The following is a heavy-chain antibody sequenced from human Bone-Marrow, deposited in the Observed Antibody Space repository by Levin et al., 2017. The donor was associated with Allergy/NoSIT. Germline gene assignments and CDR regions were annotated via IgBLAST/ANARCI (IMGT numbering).Heavy chain of an antibody. CDR2: LSGSDGSCSA. V-gene: IGHV3-23*01. Sequence: GGSLRLSCAASGFTLSNYAMNWVRQAPGKGLEWVSGLSGSDGSCSAYYAGSVRGRFTISRDKSKNTLYLQMNSLTAEDTAVYYCAKGLTYYYDSDGYYYGDWGQGSPVTVSS. J-gene: IGHJ4*02. CDR1: GFTLSNYA. D-gene: IGHD3-22*01. CDR3: AKGLTYYYDSDGYYYGD.